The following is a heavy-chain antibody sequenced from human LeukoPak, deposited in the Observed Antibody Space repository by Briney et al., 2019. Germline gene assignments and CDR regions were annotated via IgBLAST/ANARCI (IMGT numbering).Heavy chain of an antibody. CDR2: ISSSSSTI. CDR3: ARVRGTPYGGNSKELDY. CDR1: GFTFSSYS. J-gene: IGHJ4*02. V-gene: IGHV3-48*01. Sequence: GGSLRLSCAASGFTFSSYSMNWVRQAPGKGLEWVSYISSSSSTIYYADSVKGRFTISRDNAKNSLYLQMNSLRAEDTAVYYCARVRGTPYGGNSKELDYWGQGTLVTVSS. D-gene: IGHD4-23*01.